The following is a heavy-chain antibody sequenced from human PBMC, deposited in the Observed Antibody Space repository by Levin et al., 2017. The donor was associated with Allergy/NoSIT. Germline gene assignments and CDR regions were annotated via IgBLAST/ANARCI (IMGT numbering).Heavy chain of an antibody. Sequence: ASVKVSCKASGYTLTTYYMHWVRQAPGQGLEWMGLINPSGGSTNYAQRFQGRVSMTRDTSTSRVYMELSSLRSEDTAVYYCARSRGGNWQQPLKNPYYYFYMDVWGNGTTVTVSS. D-gene: IGHD4-23*01. CDR1: GYTLTTYY. CDR2: INPSGGST. J-gene: IGHJ6*03. V-gene: IGHV1-46*01. CDR3: ARSRGGNWQQPLKNPYYYFYMDV.